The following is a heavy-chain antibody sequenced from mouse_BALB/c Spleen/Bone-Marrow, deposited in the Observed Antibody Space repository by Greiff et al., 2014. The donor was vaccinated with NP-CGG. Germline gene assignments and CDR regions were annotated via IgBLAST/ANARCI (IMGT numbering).Heavy chain of an antibody. V-gene: IGHV2-5-1*01. Sequence: QVHVKQSGPSLVQPSQSLSITCTVSGFSLTSYGVHWVRQSPGKGLEWLGVIWRGGSTDYNVAFMSRLSITKDNSKSQVFFKMNSLQADDTAIYYCAKNNKYGNYGGLDAMDYWGQGTSVTVSS. CDR1: GFSLTSYG. CDR3: AKNNKYGNYGGLDAMDY. CDR2: IWRGGST. D-gene: IGHD2-10*02. J-gene: IGHJ4*01.